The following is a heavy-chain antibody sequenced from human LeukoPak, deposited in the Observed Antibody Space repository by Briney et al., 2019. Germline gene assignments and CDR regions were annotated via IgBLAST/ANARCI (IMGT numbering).Heavy chain of an antibody. D-gene: IGHD2-15*01. CDR3: ARPTTYSYWYFDL. J-gene: IGHJ2*01. CDR1: GFTFDVYG. V-gene: IGHV3-20*04. Sequence: GGSLRLSCAASGFTFDVYGMSWVRQAPGKGLEWVSGINWNGGSTGYADSVKGRFTISRDNAKNSLYLQMNSPRAEDTALYYCARPTTYSYWYFDLWGRGTLVTVSS. CDR2: INWNGGST.